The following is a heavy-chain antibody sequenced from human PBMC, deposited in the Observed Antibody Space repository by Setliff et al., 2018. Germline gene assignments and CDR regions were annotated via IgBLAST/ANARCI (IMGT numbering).Heavy chain of an antibody. V-gene: IGHV3-15*01. Sequence: PGGSLRLSCSVSGITFKNAWMTWVRQAPGKGPGWVGRIKSSIEGATSDYGAPAKGRFTISRDDSKNMIFLQMNNLKIEDTGYYYCATGPRDSRNYLTWLGSWGQGTLVTVSS. J-gene: IGHJ5*02. D-gene: IGHD4-4*01. CDR1: GITFKNAW. CDR2: IKSSIEGATS. CDR3: ATGPRDSRNYLTWLGS.